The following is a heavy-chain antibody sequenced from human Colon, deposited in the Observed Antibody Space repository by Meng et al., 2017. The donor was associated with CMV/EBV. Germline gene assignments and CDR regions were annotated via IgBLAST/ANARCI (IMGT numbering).Heavy chain of an antibody. CDR3: AREKTLMVRGVPTGGMDV. J-gene: IGHJ6*02. V-gene: IGHV3-53*01. Sequence: GGSLRLSCAASGFTVSSNYMSWVRQAPGKGLEWVSVIYSGGSTYYADSVKGRFTISRDNSKNTLYLQMNSLRAEDTAVYYCAREKTLMVRGVPTGGMDVWGQGTTVTVSS. D-gene: IGHD3-10*01. CDR2: IYSGGST. CDR1: GFTVSSNY.